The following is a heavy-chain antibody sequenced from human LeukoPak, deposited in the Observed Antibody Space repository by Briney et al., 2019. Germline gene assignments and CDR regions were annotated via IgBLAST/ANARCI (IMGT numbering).Heavy chain of an antibody. CDR3: ARHRITIFGVVIISGWFDP. V-gene: IGHV4-39*01. CDR2: ICYSGST. CDR1: GGSISSSSYY. J-gene: IGHJ5*02. Sequence: PSETLSLTCTVSGGSISSSSYYWGWLRQPPGKGLECIGSICYSGSTYYNPSLKSRVTISVDTSKNQFSLKLSSVTAADTVVYYCARHRITIFGVVIISGWFDPWGQGTLVTVSS. D-gene: IGHD3-3*01.